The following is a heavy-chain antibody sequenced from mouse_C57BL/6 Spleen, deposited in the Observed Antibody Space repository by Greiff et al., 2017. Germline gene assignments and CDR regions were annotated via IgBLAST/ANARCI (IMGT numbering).Heavy chain of an antibody. CDR2: ISYDGSN. Sequence: EVQVVESGPGLVKPSQSLSLTCSVTGYSITSGYYWNWIRQFPGNKLEWMGYISYDGSNNYNPSLKNRISITRDTSKNQFFLKLNSVTTEDTATYYCATTVDMDYWGQGTSVTVSS. V-gene: IGHV3-6*01. CDR1: GYSITSGYY. J-gene: IGHJ4*01. D-gene: IGHD1-1*01. CDR3: ATTVDMDY.